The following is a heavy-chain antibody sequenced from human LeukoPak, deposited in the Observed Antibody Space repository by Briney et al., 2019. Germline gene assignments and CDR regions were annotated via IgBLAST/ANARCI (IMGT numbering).Heavy chain of an antibody. J-gene: IGHJ6*03. Sequence: SETLSLTCTVSGASLSTYYWTWVRQSPGEGLEWIAYIYYSGSTNYNPSLKSRVTISVDTSKNQFSLKLSSVTAADTAVYYCARGHYSNYYSYYYMDVWGKGTTVTVSS. CDR1: GASLSTYY. CDR3: ARGHYSNYYSYYYMDV. CDR2: IYYSGST. V-gene: IGHV4-59*01. D-gene: IGHD4-11*01.